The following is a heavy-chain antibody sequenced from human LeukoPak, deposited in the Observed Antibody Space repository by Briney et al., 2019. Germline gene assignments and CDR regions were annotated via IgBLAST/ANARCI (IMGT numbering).Heavy chain of an antibody. CDR2: INHRERT. Sequence: SETLSLTCAVYGGSFRGYYWSWIRQPPGKGLEWIGDINHRERTNYNPSLKSRVPIPVTPPKNHSSLTLSPVAAADTAVYYCARAGLGYCCDGSCNWFEPWGQGTLVTVSS. CDR3: ARAGLGYCCDGSCNWFEP. V-gene: IGHV4-34*01. CDR1: GGSFRGYY. J-gene: IGHJ5*02. D-gene: IGHD2-15*01.